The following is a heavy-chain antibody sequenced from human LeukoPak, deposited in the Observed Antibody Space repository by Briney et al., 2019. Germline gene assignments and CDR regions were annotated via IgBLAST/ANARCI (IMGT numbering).Heavy chain of an antibody. J-gene: IGHJ4*02. CDR2: INHSGST. D-gene: IGHD5-12*01. CDR3: ARVEDSGYDWGYFDY. V-gene: IGHV4-34*01. CDR1: GGSFSGYY. Sequence: SETLSLTCAVYGGSFSGYYWSWIRQPPGKGLEWIGEINHSGSTNYNPSLKSRVTISVDTSKNQFSLKLSSVTAADTAVYYCARVEDSGYDWGYFDYWGQRTLVTVSS.